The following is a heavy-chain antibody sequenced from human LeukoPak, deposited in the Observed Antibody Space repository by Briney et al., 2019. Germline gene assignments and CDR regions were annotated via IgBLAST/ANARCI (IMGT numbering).Heavy chain of an antibody. V-gene: IGHV4-59*08. Sequence: PSETLSLTCTVSGGSISGYYWSWIRQPPGEGLEWIGYIYYTGSTSYNPSLKSRVTLSMDTSKNQFSLKLSSVTAADTAVYYCARVRGPPYYYDSSGPYGMDVWGQGTTVTVSS. CDR1: GGSISGYY. CDR2: IYYTGST. J-gene: IGHJ6*02. D-gene: IGHD3-22*01. CDR3: ARVRGPPYYYDSSGPYGMDV.